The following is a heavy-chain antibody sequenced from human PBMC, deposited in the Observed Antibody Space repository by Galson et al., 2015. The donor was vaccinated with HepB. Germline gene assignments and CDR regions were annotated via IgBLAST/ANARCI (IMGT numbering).Heavy chain of an antibody. D-gene: IGHD4-17*01. V-gene: IGHV3-21*01. CDR2: ISSSSSYI. CDR3: ASVGNYGDLEFDY. CDR1: GFTFSISS. Sequence: SLRLSCAASGFTFSISSMKWVRQAPGKGLESVSSISSSSSYIYYADAVKGRFTISRETVKNSMYLQMNSLRAEDTAVYYCASVGNYGDLEFDYWGQGTLVTVSS. J-gene: IGHJ4*02.